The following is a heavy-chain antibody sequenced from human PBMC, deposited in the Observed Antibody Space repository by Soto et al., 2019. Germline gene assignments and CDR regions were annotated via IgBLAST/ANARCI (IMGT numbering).Heavy chain of an antibody. V-gene: IGHV1-69*02. CDR1: GDTFSSYT. CDR2: IIPILGIA. J-gene: IGHJ3*02. Sequence: QVQLVQSGAEVKKPGSSVKVSCKASGDTFSSYTISWVRLAPGQGLEWMGRIIPILGIANYAQKFQGRVTITADKSTSTAYMELSSLRSEDTAVYYCARIYYGDPSDAFDIWGQGTMVTVSS. D-gene: IGHD4-17*01. CDR3: ARIYYGDPSDAFDI.